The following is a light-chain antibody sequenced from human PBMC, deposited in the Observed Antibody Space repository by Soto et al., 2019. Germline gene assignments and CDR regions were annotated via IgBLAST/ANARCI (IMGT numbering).Light chain of an antibody. Sequence: EIVLTQSPGTLSLSPGERATLSCRASQSVFRNFLAWFQQIPGQAPRLLIYGASNRVAGIPDRFSGSGSGTDFTLTISRLEPEDFVVYYCQQYGNSPLTFGGGTKVEIK. J-gene: IGKJ4*01. CDR3: QQYGNSPLT. CDR1: QSVFRNF. V-gene: IGKV3-20*01. CDR2: GAS.